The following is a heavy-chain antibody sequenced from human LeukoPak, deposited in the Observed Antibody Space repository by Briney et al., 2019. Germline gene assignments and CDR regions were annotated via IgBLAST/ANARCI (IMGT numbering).Heavy chain of an antibody. CDR1: GYSFSTYW. Sequence: PGESLKISCKGSGYSFSTYWIGWVRQMPGKGLELMVIIYPGDSDTTYSPSFQGQVTISVDKSISTAYLQWSTLKASDTAMYYCARRVNSGYYFDYWAQGTLVTVSS. V-gene: IGHV5-51*01. J-gene: IGHJ4*02. CDR3: ARRVNSGYYFDY. D-gene: IGHD3-22*01. CDR2: IYPGDSDT.